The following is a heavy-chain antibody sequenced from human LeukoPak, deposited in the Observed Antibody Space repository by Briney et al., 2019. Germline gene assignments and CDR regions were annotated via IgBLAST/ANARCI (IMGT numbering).Heavy chain of an antibody. CDR2: INEDGSEK. V-gene: IGHV3-7*05. J-gene: IGHJ3*02. D-gene: IGHD2-2*01. CDR3: ARDEQLSDAFDI. CDR1: GFTFSSYW. Sequence: TGRSLRLSCAASGFTFSSYWMSWVSQAPGKGLEWEANINEDGSEKYYVDSVEGRFTISRDNAKNSLYLQMNSLRAEDTAVYYCARDEQLSDAFDIWGQGTMVTVSS.